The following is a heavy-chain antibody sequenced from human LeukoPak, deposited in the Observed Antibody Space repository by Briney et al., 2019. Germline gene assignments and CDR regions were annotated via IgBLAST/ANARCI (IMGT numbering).Heavy chain of an antibody. V-gene: IGHV3-74*01. CDR1: GFTFRSYG. CDR2: INTDGSST. D-gene: IGHD3-16*01. J-gene: IGHJ6*01. Sequence: GGSLRLSCAASGFTFRSYGMHWVRQAPGKGLVWVSRINTDGSSTTYADSVKGRFTISRDNAKNTLYLQMHSLRAEDTAVYYCVRETYYNGIDVLGQGTTVTVSS. CDR3: VRETYYNGIDV.